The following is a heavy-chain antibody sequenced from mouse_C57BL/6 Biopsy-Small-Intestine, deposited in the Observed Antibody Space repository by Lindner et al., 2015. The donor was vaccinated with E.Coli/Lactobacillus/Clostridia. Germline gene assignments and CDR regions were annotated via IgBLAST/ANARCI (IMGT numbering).Heavy chain of an antibody. CDR3: AREGLYAFDY. CDR2: ISSGSNTI. CDR1: GFTFSDYG. Sequence: VQLQESGGGLVKPGGSLKLSCAASGFTFSDYGMHWVRQAPEKGLEWVAYISSGSNTIYYADTVKGRFTISRDNAKNTLFLQMTSLRSEDTAMYYCAREGLYAFDYWGQGDHSHSLL. D-gene: IGHD2-12*01. J-gene: IGHJ2*01. V-gene: IGHV5-17*01.